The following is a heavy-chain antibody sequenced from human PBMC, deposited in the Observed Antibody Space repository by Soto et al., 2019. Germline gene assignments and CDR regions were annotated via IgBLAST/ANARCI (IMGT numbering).Heavy chain of an antibody. CDR2: IYYSGST. CDR3: AATRGGVAGMDV. CDR1: GGSISSYY. D-gene: IGHD3-16*01. J-gene: IGHJ6*02. Sequence: ETLSLTCTVSGGSISSYYWSWIRQPPGKGLEWIGYIYYSGSTNYNPSLKSRVTISVDTSKNQFSLKLSSVTAADTAVYYCAATRGGVAGMDVWGQGPTVTVSS. V-gene: IGHV4-59*01.